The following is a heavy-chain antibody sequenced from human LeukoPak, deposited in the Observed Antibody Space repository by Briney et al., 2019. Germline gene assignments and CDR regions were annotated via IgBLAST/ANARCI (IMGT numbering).Heavy chain of an antibody. Sequence: ASVKVSCKAFGYTFTSNYMHWVRQAPGQRPEWMGVISPSGGSTTYAQKFQGRVTLTRDMSTSTDYLELSSLRSEDTAVYYCARDRSMDYGDYIPLGYWGQGTLVTVSS. V-gene: IGHV1-46*01. CDR3: ARDRSMDYGDYIPLGY. D-gene: IGHD4-17*01. CDR2: ISPSGGST. CDR1: GYTFTSNY. J-gene: IGHJ4*02.